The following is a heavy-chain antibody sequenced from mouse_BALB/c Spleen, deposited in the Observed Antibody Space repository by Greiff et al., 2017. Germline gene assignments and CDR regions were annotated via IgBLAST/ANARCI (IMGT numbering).Heavy chain of an antibody. CDR1: GFTFSSFG. CDR2: ISSGSSTI. Sequence: EVQGVESGGGLVQPGGSRKLSCAASGFTFSSFGMHWVRQAPEKGLEWVAYISSGSSTIYYADTVKGRFTISRDNPKNTLFLQMTSLRSEDTAMYYCARSPLITTATAWFAYWGQGTLVTVSA. D-gene: IGHD1-2*01. CDR3: ARSPLITTATAWFAY. J-gene: IGHJ3*01. V-gene: IGHV5-17*02.